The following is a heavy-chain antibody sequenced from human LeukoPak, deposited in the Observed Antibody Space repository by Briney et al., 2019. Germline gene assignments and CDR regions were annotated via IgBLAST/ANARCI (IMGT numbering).Heavy chain of an antibody. D-gene: IGHD4-17*01. CDR3: AKGGDYALDY. J-gene: IGHJ4*02. CDR1: GFSDSSSD. Sequence: PGGSLRLSCAASGFSDSSSDIHWVRQAPGKGLDWLAFIQYDGRNKYYADSVKGRFTMSRDNSKNTLTMFLQMNSLRVEDTAVYYCAKGGDYALDYWGQGTLVTVSS. CDR2: IQYDGRNK. V-gene: IGHV3-30*02.